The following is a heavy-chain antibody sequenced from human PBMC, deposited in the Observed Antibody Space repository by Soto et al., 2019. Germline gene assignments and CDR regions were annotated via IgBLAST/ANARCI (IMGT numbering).Heavy chain of an antibody. V-gene: IGHV4-59*01. CDR3: VRAYYDTSGYSIDP. D-gene: IGHD3-22*01. CDR1: GGSISSYY. CDR2: IYYSEST. Sequence: SETLSLTCTVSGGSISSYYWSWIRQPPGKGLEWIGYIYYSESTNYNPSLKSRVIISVDTSKNQFSLRLSSVTAADTAVYYCVRAYYDTSGYSIDPWGQGTLVTVSS. J-gene: IGHJ5*02.